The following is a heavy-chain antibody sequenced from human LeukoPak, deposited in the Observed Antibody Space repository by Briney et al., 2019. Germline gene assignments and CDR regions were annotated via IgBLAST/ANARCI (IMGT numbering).Heavy chain of an antibody. CDR2: IYYSGST. CDR1: GGSISSYY. V-gene: IGHV4-59*08. J-gene: IGHJ4*02. D-gene: IGHD1-26*01. Sequence: PSETLSLTCTVSGGSISSYYWSWIRQPPGKGLEWIGYIYYSGSTNYNPSLKSRVTISVDTSKNQFSLKLSSVTAADTAVYYCARLRWELLVFDYWGQGTLVTVSS. CDR3: ARLRWELLVFDY.